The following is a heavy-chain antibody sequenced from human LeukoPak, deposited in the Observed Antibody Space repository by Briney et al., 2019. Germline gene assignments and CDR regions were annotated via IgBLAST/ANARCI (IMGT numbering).Heavy chain of an antibody. V-gene: IGHV4-34*01. D-gene: IGHD2-15*01. CDR3: VRGFCRGDSCYSAEYFQH. CDR1: GDSFSGYY. CDR2: IIHNGSS. Sequence: SSETLSLTCDVYGDSFSGYYWTWIRQTPGKGLEWIGEIIHNGSSSVNPSLESRVIISVDTSKNRFSLKLTSVTAADTSVYYCVRGFCRGDSCYSAEYFQHWGQGTLVTVSS. J-gene: IGHJ1*01.